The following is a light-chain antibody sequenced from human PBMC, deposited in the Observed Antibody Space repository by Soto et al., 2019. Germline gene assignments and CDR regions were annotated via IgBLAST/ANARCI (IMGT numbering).Light chain of an antibody. CDR2: DVS. CDR1: ISDVGGHNY. J-gene: IGLJ7*01. CDR3: SSYTSTSVL. Sequence: QSVLTQPASVSGSPGQSITISCTGTISDVGGHNYVFWYQQHPGKAPKLMIYDVSNRPSGVSNRFSGSKSGNTASLTISGLQAEDEADYYCSSYTSTSVLFGGGTQLTVL. V-gene: IGLV2-14*01.